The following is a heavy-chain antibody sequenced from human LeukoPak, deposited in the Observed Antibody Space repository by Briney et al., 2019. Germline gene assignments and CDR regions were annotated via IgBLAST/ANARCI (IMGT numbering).Heavy chain of an antibody. CDR1: GFTFSSYA. J-gene: IGHJ4*02. CDR3: ARVRAGGIAVAGTFDY. Sequence: GGSLRLSCAASGFTFSSYAMHWVRQAPGKGLEWVAVISYDGSNKYYADSVKGRFTISRDNSKNTLYLQMNSLRAEDTAVYYCARVRAGGIAVAGTFDYWGQGTLVTVSS. V-gene: IGHV3-30*04. CDR2: ISYDGSNK. D-gene: IGHD6-19*01.